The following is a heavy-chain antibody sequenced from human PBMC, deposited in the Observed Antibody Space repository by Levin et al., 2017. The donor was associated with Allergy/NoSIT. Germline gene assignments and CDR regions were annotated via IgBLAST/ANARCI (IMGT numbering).Heavy chain of an antibody. CDR2: ITGNGADI. Sequence: PGGSLRLSCAASGFSFTTYTLNWVRHAPGKGLEWISSITGNGADIHYADSVKGRFTMSRDNAKDSLYLQMNSLRAEDTAVYYCARSMEMPRKKVLRFLGYLSQPNDYRGHGTQVTVSS. CDR3: ARSMEMPRKKVLRFLGYLSQPNDY. D-gene: IGHD3-3*01. CDR1: GFSFTTYT. V-gene: IGHV3-21*01. J-gene: IGHJ4*01.